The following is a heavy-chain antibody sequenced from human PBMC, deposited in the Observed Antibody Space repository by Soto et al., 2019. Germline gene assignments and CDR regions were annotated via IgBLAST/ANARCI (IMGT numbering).Heavy chain of an antibody. V-gene: IGHV3-13*01. D-gene: IGHD3-16*01. Sequence: GGSLRLSCAASGFTFNNYDMLWVRQAPGKGLEWVSTFGSAGDIYYSDSVNGRFTISRDNARNSLYLQMNSLRAADTAVYYCARGGPNWDYYFYGMDVWGQGTTVTVS. CDR3: ARGGPNWDYYFYGMDV. J-gene: IGHJ6*02. CDR1: GFTFNNYD. CDR2: FGSAGDI.